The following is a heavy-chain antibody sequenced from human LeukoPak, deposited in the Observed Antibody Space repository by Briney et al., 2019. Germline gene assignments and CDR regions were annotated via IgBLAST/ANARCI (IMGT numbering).Heavy chain of an antibody. CDR3: ARRISEGLVQSAFDI. CDR2: IYYSGST. CDR1: GGSISSYY. Sequence: PSETLSLTCTVSGGSISSYYWSWIRQPPGKGLEWIGYIYYSGSTNYNPSLKSRVTISVDTSKNQFSLKLSSVTAADTAVYYCARRISEGLVQSAFDIWGQGTMVTVSS. J-gene: IGHJ3*02. D-gene: IGHD6-19*01. V-gene: IGHV4-59*01.